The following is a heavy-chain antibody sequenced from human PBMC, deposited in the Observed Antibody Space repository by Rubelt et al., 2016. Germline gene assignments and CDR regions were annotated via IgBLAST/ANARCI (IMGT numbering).Heavy chain of an antibody. V-gene: IGHV3-21*01. J-gene: IGHJ2*01. CDR3: ARDRGSGWSPLDL. D-gene: IGHD6-19*01. CDR1: GFTFSSYS. Sequence: ASGFTFSSYSMNWVRQAPGKGLEWVSSISSGSSYIYYADSVKGRFTISRDNAKNSLNLQMNSLRAEDTAVYYCARDRGSGWSPLDLWGRGTLVTVSS. CDR2: ISSGSSYI.